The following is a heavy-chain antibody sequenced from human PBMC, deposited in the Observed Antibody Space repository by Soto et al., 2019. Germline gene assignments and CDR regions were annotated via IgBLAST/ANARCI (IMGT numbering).Heavy chain of an antibody. CDR1: GFTFTSYS. D-gene: IGHD2-2*02. Sequence: PGGSLRLSCAASGFTFTSYSMNWVRQAPGKGLEWVSSISSSSSYIYYADSVKGRFTISRDNAKNSLYLQVNSLRAEDTAVYYCARTIAWYCSSTSCYIGAFDIWGQGTMVTVSS. J-gene: IGHJ3*02. CDR3: ARTIAWYCSSTSCYIGAFDI. CDR2: ISSSSSYI. V-gene: IGHV3-21*01.